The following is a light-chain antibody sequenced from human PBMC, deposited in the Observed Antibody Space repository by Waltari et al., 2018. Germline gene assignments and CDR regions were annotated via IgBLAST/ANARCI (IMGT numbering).Light chain of an antibody. J-gene: IGLJ2*01. CDR2: DVT. V-gene: IGLV2-14*03. CDR3: TSYTTTSTLVL. Sequence: QSALTQPASVSGSPGQSITISCTGTTSDIGGYNYVSWYQQHPGRAPKLMISDVTDRPSVISIRFSGSKSGNTASLTISGLRAEDEAYYYCTSYTTTSTLVLFGGGTKLTVL. CDR1: TSDIGGYNY.